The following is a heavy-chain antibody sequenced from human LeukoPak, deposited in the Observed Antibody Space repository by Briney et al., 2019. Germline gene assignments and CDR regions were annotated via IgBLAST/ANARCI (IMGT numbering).Heavy chain of an antibody. V-gene: IGHV3-49*04. CDR2: IRSKAYGGTT. D-gene: IGHD2-2*03. CDR1: GFTFGDYA. Sequence: PGRSLRLSCTASGFTFGDYAMSWVRQAPGKGLEWVGFIRSKAYGGTTEYVASVKGRFTISRDDSKSIAYLQMNSLKTEDTAVYYCTRSLDIVVVPAAYFDYWGQGTLVTVSS. CDR3: TRSLDIVVVPAAYFDY. J-gene: IGHJ4*02.